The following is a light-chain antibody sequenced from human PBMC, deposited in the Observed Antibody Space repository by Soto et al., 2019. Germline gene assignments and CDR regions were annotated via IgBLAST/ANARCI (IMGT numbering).Light chain of an antibody. CDR2: GNS. Sequence: QSALTQPPSVSGAPGQRGTISCTGSSSNIGAGYAVHWYQQLPGTAPKLLIYGNSNRPSGVPDRFSGSKSGTSASLAIPXLQGEXEADYYCQSYDSSPIFGTGTKVTVL. J-gene: IGLJ1*01. CDR3: QSYDSSPI. CDR1: SSNIGAGYA. V-gene: IGLV1-40*01.